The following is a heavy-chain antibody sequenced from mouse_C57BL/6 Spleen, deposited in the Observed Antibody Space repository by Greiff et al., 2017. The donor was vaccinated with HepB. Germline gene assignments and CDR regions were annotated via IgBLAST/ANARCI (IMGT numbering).Heavy chain of an antibody. CDR1: GYTFTSYW. J-gene: IGHJ3*01. D-gene: IGHD2-2*01. CDR3: ARSMVTTGFAY. Sequence: VQLQQSGAELVKPGASVKLSCKASGYTFTSYWMHWVKQRPGQGLEWIGMIHPNSGSTNYNEKFKSKATLTVDKSSSTAYMQLSSLTSEDSAVYYCARSMVTTGFAYWGQGTLVTVSA. CDR2: IHPNSGST. V-gene: IGHV1-64*01.